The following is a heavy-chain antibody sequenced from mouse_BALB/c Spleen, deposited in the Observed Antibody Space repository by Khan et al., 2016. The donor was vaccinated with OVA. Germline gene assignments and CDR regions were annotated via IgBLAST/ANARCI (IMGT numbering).Heavy chain of an antibody. CDR1: GYRFTSYI. J-gene: IGHJ2*01. CDR3: ARGNWQSYYFDY. D-gene: IGHD4-1*01. CDR2: INPYNGAT. Sequence: EVQLQQSGPELVKPGTSVKMSCKASGYRFTSYIIHWVKQRPGQGLEWIGYINPYNGATKYNEKFKGKATLTSDKSSKTAYKKLSSLTSEDSAVYYCARGNWQSYYFDYWGQGTTLTVSS. V-gene: IGHV1S136*01.